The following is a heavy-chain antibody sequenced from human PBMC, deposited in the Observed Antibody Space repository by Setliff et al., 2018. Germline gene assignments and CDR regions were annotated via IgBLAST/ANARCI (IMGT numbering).Heavy chain of an antibody. D-gene: IGHD3-22*01. Sequence: GGSLRLSCAASGFILRNYGVHWARQAPGKGLEWVAVFWADGNRRFYADSVKGRFTVSRDLSMNTVFLQMDSLRAEDTAVYYCGRDDDSTSHYSILNFWGQGTMVTVSS. J-gene: IGHJ3*01. CDR2: FWADGNRR. CDR1: GFILRNYG. CDR3: GRDDDSTSHYSILNF. V-gene: IGHV3-33*08.